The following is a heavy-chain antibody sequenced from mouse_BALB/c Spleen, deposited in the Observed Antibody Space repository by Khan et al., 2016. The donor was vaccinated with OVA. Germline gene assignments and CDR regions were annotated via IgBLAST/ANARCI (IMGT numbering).Heavy chain of an antibody. CDR2: IWCDGST. D-gene: IGHD2-10*01. CDR3: ARQPYYHYNIMDY. Sequence: QVQLKESGPGLVAPSQSLSITCTISGFSLTNYGVHWVRPPPGKGLEGLGVIWCDGSTTYNSALKSRLTISKDNPKSQVFLKTNSLQTDDTAMYFCARQPYYHYNIMDYWGQGTSVTVSS. CDR1: GFSLTNYG. J-gene: IGHJ4*01. V-gene: IGHV2-6-1*01.